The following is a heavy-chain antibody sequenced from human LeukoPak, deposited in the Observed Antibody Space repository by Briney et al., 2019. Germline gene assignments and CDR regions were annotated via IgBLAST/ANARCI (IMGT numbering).Heavy chain of an antibody. CDR3: ARGVPAPHSSGWYGGRNWFDP. D-gene: IGHD6-19*01. CDR1: GGSFSGYY. CDR2: INHSGST. J-gene: IGHJ5*02. V-gene: IGHV4-34*01. Sequence: KPSETLSLTCAVYGGSFSGYYWSWIRQPPGKGLEWIGEINHSGSTNYNPSLKSRVTISVDTSKNQFSLKLSSVTAADTAVYYCARGVPAPHSSGWYGGRNWFDPWGQGTLVTVSS.